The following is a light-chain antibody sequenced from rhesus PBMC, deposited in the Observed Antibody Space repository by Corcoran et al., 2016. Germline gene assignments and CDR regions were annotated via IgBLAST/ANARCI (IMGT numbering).Light chain of an antibody. CDR1: QGISNW. CDR3: QQHDSYPLT. Sequence: DIQMTQSPSSLSASVGDRVTITCQASQGISNWLAWFKQKPVKAPKLLIYAASSFQSGGPSRVSGSGSGTDFTLTISSLQPEDFATYYCQQHDSYPLTFGGGTKVEI. V-gene: IGKV1-33*02. J-gene: IGKJ4*01. CDR2: AAS.